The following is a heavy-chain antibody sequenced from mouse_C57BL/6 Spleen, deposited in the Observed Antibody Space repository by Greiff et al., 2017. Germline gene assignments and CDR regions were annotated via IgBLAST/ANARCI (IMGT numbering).Heavy chain of an antibody. CDR3: ARLRYYAMDY. CDR2: ISSGSSTI. V-gene: IGHV5-17*01. CDR1: GFTFSDYG. J-gene: IGHJ4*01. D-gene: IGHD1-1*01. Sequence: EVNLVESGGGLVKPGGSLELSCAASGFTFSDYGMHWVRQAPEKGLEWVAYISSGSSTIYYADTVKGRFTISRDNAKNTLFLQMTSLRSEDTAMYYCARLRYYAMDYWGQGTSVTVSS.